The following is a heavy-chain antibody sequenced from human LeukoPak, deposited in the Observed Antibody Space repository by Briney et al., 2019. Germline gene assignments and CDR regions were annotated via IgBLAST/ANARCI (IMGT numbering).Heavy chain of an antibody. D-gene: IGHD3-22*01. CDR3: ARAIFYYDSGGYDDAFDI. CDR1: GFTFSDYS. CDR2: ISSSGSTI. J-gene: IGHJ3*02. Sequence: GGSLRLSCAASGFTFSDYSMSWIRQAPGKGLEWVSYISSSGSTIYYADSVKGRFTISRDNAKNSLYLRMHSLRAEDTAVFYCARAIFYYDSGGYDDAFDIWGQGTMVTVSS. V-gene: IGHV3-11*01.